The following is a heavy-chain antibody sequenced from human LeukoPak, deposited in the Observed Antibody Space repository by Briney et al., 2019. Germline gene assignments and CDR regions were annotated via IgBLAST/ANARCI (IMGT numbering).Heavy chain of an antibody. CDR2: ISYDGSNK. D-gene: IGHD5-24*01. J-gene: IGHJ4*02. CDR3: AREVEMNFDY. CDR1: GFTFSSYA. Sequence: GRSLRLSCAASGFTFSSYAMHWVRQAPGKGLEWVAVISYDGSNKYYADSVKGRFTISRDNSKNTLYLQMNSLRAEDTAVYYCAREVEMNFDYWGQGTLVTVSS. V-gene: IGHV3-30*04.